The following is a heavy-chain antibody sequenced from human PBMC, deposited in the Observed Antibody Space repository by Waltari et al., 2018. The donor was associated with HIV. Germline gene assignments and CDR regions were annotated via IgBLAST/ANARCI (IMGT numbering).Heavy chain of an antibody. D-gene: IGHD3-22*01. CDR3: ARGKYYYDSSGYYSLGDY. V-gene: IGHV3-33*01. Sequence: QVQLVESGGGVVQPGRSLRLSCAASGFTFSSYGMHWVRQAPGKGLEWVAVIWYDGSNKYYADSVKGRFTISRDNSKNTLYLQMNSLRAEDTAVYYCARGKYYYDSSGYYSLGDYWGQGTLVTVSS. CDR1: GFTFSSYG. J-gene: IGHJ4*02. CDR2: IWYDGSNK.